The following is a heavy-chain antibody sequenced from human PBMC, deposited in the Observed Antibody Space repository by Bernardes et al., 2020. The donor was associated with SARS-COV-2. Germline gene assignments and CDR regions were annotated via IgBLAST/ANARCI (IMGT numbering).Heavy chain of an antibody. Sequence: SETLSLTCGFHGGSFSGYYWTWIRQPPGQGLEWVGEINHSGKTSYRPSLRGRVTISLDTSKNHFFLKVNYVTAADTAVYFCATVNPFADHRNAFDIWGQGTMVTVSS. CDR3: ATVNPFADHRNAFDI. J-gene: IGHJ3*02. CDR1: GGSFSGYY. V-gene: IGHV4-34*01. CDR2: INHSGKT.